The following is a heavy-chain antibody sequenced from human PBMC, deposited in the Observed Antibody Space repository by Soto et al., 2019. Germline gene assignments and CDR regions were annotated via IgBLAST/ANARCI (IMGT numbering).Heavy chain of an antibody. CDR1: GFPFSSYV. CDR3: AKDSNKYSSSLRGRYFDY. CDR2: ISGGGSNT. D-gene: IGHD4-4*01. J-gene: IGHJ4*02. Sequence: GGSLRLSCAASGFPFSSYVTVWVRQAPGKGLEWVSGISGGGSNTFYADSVKGRFTISRDNSKNTLLLQMNSLGAEDTAVYYCAKDSNKYSSSLRGRYFDYWGQGIGVTVSS. V-gene: IGHV3-23*01.